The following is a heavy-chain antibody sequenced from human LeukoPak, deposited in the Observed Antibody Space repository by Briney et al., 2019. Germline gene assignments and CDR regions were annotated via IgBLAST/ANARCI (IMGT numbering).Heavy chain of an antibody. D-gene: IGHD3-3*01. J-gene: IGHJ4*02. CDR2: ISGSGSNT. CDR1: GFTVSSNY. CDR3: AKVYDFWTGYPYFDC. Sequence: GGSLRLSCAASGFTVSSNYMNWVRQAPGKGLEWVSTISGSGSNTFYADSVKGRFTISRDNSKNTLYLQMNSLRAEDTSVYYCAKVYDFWTGYPYFDCWGQGTLVTVSS. V-gene: IGHV3-23*01.